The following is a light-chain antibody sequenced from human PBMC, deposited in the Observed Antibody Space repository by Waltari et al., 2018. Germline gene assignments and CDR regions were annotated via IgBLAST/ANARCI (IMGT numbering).Light chain of an antibody. J-gene: IGLJ2*01. Sequence: SSELTPDPNVSVAFGQTVRITCHADRLRRYSASWYQQRPGQAPVLVFYGQDNRPSGIPDRFSGSTSGDTATLTITGTQAEDEADYYCLSRDISSTRFFGGGTRLTV. CDR1: RLRRYS. CDR2: GQD. CDR3: LSRDISSTRF. V-gene: IGLV3-19*01.